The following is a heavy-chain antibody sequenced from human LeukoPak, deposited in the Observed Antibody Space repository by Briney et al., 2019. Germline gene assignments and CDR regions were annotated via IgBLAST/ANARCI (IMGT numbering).Heavy chain of an antibody. CDR3: ARRYYYDSSGYYQGYYFDY. CDR1: GGSISSSSYY. V-gene: IGHV4-39*01. CDR2: IYYSGST. J-gene: IGHJ4*02. Sequence: PSETLSLTCTVSGGSISSSSYYWGWIRQPPGKGLEWIGSIYYSGSTYYNPSLKSRVTISVDTPQNQFPLKLSSGTAADTAVYYCARRYYYDSSGYYQGYYFDYWGEGTLVTVSS. D-gene: IGHD3-22*01.